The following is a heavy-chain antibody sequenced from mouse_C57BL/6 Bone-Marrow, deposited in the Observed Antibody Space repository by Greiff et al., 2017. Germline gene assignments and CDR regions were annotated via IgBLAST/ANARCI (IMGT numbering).Heavy chain of an antibody. V-gene: IGHV1-64*01. Sequence: VQLKQPGAELVKPGASVKLSCKASGYTFTSYWMHWVKQRPGQGLEWIGMIHPNSGSTNYNEKFKSKATLTVDKSSSTAYMQRSSLTSEDSAVYYYARLTFYAMDYWGQGTSVTVSS. CDR3: ARLTFYAMDY. D-gene: IGHD4-1*01. J-gene: IGHJ4*01. CDR2: IHPNSGST. CDR1: GYTFTSYW.